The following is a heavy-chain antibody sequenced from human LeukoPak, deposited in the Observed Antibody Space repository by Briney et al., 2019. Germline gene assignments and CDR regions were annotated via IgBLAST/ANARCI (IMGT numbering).Heavy chain of an antibody. CDR1: GFTFSSYG. CDR2: ISSNGDST. D-gene: IGHD4-23*01. CDR3: ARDPDYGVNSYFDY. V-gene: IGHV3-64*01. J-gene: IGHJ4*02. Sequence: GRSLRLSCAASGFTFSSYGMHWVRQAAGKGLEYVSGISSNGDSTYYGKSVKGRFTISRDNSKNTLFLQMGSLRAEDMAVYYCARDPDYGVNSYFDYWGQGTPVTVSS.